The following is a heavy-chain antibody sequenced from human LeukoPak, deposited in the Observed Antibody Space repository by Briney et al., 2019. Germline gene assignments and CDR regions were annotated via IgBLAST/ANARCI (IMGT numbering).Heavy chain of an antibody. D-gene: IGHD2-2*02. Sequence: GASVKVSCKASGYTFTSYGISWVRQAPGQGLEWMGWISAYNGNTNYAQKLQGRVTMTTDTSTSTAYMELRSLRSDDTAVYYCARGGTRVRDIVVVPAAIQLGYFQHWGQGTLVTVSS. V-gene: IGHV1-18*01. J-gene: IGHJ1*01. CDR3: ARGGTRVRDIVVVPAAIQLGYFQH. CDR2: ISAYNGNT. CDR1: GYTFTSYG.